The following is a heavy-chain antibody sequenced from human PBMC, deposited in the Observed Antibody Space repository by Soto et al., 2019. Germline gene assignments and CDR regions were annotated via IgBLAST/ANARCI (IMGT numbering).Heavy chain of an antibody. Sequence: QVQLQESGPGLVKPSGTLSLTCIVSGGSMSSSNWWNWVRQSPGKGLEWIGETHPSGRTNYSPSRKSRVTISIDKSKNQSSLQLTSVTAADTAVYSCARSEATVLDSWGQGTLVTVSS. CDR3: ARSEATVLDS. CDR2: THPSGRT. D-gene: IGHD4-17*01. V-gene: IGHV4-4*02. J-gene: IGHJ4*02. CDR1: GGSMSSSNW.